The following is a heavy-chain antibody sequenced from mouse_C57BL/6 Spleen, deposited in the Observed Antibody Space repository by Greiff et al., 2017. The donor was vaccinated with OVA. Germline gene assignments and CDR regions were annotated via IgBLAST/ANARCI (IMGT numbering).Heavy chain of an antibody. D-gene: IGHD3-3*01. J-gene: IGHJ1*03. V-gene: IGHV5-16*01. CDR1: GFTFSDYY. CDR3: ARDRETRDEKYFDV. CDR2: INYDGSST. Sequence: DVQLVESEGGLVQPGSSMKLSCTASGFTFSDYYMAWVRQVPEKGLEWVANINYDGSSTYYLDSLKSRFIISRDNAKNILYLQMSSLKSEDTATYYCARDRETRDEKYFDVWGTGTTVTVSS.